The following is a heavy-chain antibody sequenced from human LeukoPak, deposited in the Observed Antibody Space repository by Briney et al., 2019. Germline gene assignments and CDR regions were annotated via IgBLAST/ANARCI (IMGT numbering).Heavy chain of an antibody. CDR3: ARVWARLWYFDL. D-gene: IGHD3-10*01. V-gene: IGHV3-23*01. J-gene: IGHJ2*01. CDR1: GFTFSNYA. CDR2: ISASSIST. Sequence: GGSLRLSCAASGFTFSNYAVTWVRQAPGKGLEYVSGISASSISTYYADSVEGRFTISRDNSKKTLYLQMNSLRAEDTAVYYCARVWARLWYFDLWGRGTLVTVSS.